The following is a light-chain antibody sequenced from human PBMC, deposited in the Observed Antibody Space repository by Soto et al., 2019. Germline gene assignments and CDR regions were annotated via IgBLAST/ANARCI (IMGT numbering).Light chain of an antibody. Sequence: DIQMTQSPSSLSASVGDRVTITCRASQRISRYLNWYQQKPGKAPKLLIYAASSLQSGVPSRFSGSGSGTDFTLTISSLQPEDFATYYCQQSYSTPPRTFGQGTRLEIK. CDR3: QQSYSTPPRT. CDR2: AAS. J-gene: IGKJ5*01. V-gene: IGKV1-39*01. CDR1: QRISRY.